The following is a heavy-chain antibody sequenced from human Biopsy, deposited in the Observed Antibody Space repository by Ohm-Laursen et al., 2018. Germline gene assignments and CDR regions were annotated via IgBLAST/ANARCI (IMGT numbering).Heavy chain of an antibody. J-gene: IGHJ5*01. CDR2: SNTDGSHT. Sequence: SLRLSCAASGFTFATYGMSWVRQAPGKGLVWVSRSNTDGSHTNYADSVKGRFTTSTDNAKNTLYLYMSSLTVEDTAVYFCARDASQGFDSWGQGTLVTVSS. CDR1: GFTFATYG. CDR3: ARDASQGFDS. V-gene: IGHV3-74*01.